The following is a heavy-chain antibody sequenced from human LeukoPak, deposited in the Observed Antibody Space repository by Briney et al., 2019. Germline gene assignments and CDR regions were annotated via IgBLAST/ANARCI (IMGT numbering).Heavy chain of an antibody. D-gene: IGHD2-15*01. J-gene: IGHJ6*02. CDR2: ISYDGSNK. Sequence: GGSLRLSCAASGFNFSSHVMHWVRQAPGKGLEWVAVISYDGSNKYYADSVKGRFTTSRDNSKNTLYLQMNSLRAEDTAVYYCARDSQVAVDVWGQGTTVTVSS. V-gene: IGHV3-30-3*01. CDR3: ARDSQVAVDV. CDR1: GFNFSSHV.